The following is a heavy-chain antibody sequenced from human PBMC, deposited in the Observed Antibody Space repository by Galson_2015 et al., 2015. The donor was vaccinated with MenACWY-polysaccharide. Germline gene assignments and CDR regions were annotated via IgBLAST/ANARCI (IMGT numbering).Heavy chain of an antibody. J-gene: IGHJ4*02. Sequence: SLRLSCAASGFTFSSYSMNWVRQAPGKGLEWVSSISSSSSYIYYADSVKGRFTISRDNAKNSLYLQMNSLRAEDTAVYYCARDSYGDYHFDYWGQGTLVTVLS. D-gene: IGHD4-17*01. CDR3: ARDSYGDYHFDY. CDR2: ISSSSSYI. V-gene: IGHV3-21*01. CDR1: GFTFSSYS.